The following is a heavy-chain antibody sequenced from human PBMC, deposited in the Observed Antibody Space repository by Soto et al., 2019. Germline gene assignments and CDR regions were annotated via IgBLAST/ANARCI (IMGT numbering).Heavy chain of an antibody. Sequence: EVQLLESGGGLVQPGGSLRLSCAASGFTFSSYAMSWVRQAPGKGLEWVSAISGSGGSTYYADSVKGRFTISRDNSKNTLDLQMNSLRAEDTAVYYCGKDSSGWYYNWFDPWGQGTLVTVSS. CDR3: GKDSSGWYYNWFDP. CDR2: ISGSGGST. V-gene: IGHV3-23*01. CDR1: GFTFSSYA. D-gene: IGHD6-19*01. J-gene: IGHJ5*02.